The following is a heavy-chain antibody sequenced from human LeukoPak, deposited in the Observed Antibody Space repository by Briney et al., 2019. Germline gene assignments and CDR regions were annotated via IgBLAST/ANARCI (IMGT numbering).Heavy chain of an antibody. CDR2: ISYGGSNK. J-gene: IGHJ4*02. Sequence: PGRSLRLSCAASGFTFSSYAMHWVRQAPGKGLEWVAVISYGGSNKYYADAVKGRFTISRDNSKNTLYLQMNSLRAEDTAVYYCARGDYYSSGPIDCWGQGTLVTVSS. CDR3: ARGDYYSSGPIDC. D-gene: IGHD3-22*01. V-gene: IGHV3-30*04. CDR1: GFTFSSYA.